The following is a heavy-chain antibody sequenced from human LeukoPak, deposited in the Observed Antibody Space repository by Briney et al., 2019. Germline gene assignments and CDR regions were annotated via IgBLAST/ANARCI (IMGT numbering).Heavy chain of an antibody. CDR1: GYSLTELS. D-gene: IGHD3-22*01. CDR2: FDPEDGGT. J-gene: IGHJ4*02. CDR3: ATHGPTGYYDDY. Sequence: ASVKVSCKASGYSLTELSMHWVRQAPGKGLEWMGGFDPEDGGTIYAQKFQGRVTMTEDTSTDTAYMELSSLRSEDTAVYYCATHGPTGYYDDYWGQGTLVTVSS. V-gene: IGHV1-24*01.